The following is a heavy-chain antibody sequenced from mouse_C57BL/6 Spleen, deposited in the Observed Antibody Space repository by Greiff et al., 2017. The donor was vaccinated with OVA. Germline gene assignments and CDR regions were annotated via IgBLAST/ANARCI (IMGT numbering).Heavy chain of an antibody. J-gene: IGHJ2*01. Sequence: EVKLVESGGGLVRPGGSLKLSCAASGFPFSSFALSWVRRTPEKRLEWVATISDGGSYTYYPDNVKGRFTISRDNAKNNLYLQMSHLKSEDTAMYYCARDRGYYGNPYYFDYWGQGTTLTVSS. V-gene: IGHV5-4*01. CDR1: GFPFSSFA. CDR2: ISDGGSYT. CDR3: ARDRGYYGNPYYFDY. D-gene: IGHD2-1*01.